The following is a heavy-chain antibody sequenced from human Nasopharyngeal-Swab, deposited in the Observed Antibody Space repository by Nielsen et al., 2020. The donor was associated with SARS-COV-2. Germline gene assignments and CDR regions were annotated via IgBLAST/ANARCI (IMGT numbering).Heavy chain of an antibody. D-gene: IGHD1-14*01. Sequence: REAPGKGLEWISYISGKSNYTSYADSVKGRFTISRDNVKKSLYLQMNSLRAEDTAVYYCARETRDYWGQGTLVTVSS. CDR2: ISGKSNYT. CDR3: ARETRDY. J-gene: IGHJ4*02. V-gene: IGHV3-11*06.